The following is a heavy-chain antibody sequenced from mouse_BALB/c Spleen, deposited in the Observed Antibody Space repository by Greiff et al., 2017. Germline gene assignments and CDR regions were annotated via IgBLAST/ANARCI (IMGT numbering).Heavy chain of an antibody. CDR2: IWAGGST. D-gene: IGHD2-4*01. J-gene: IGHJ4*01. CDR1: GFSLTSYG. V-gene: IGHV2-9*02. CDR3: ARDLGIGYYDYDTGYYAMDY. Sequence: VMLVESGPGLVAPSQSLSITCTVSGFSLTSYGVHWVRQPPGKGLEWLGVIWAGGSTNYNSALMSRLSISKDNSKSQVFLKMNSLQTDDTAMYYCARDLGIGYYDYDTGYYAMDYWGQGTSVTVSS.